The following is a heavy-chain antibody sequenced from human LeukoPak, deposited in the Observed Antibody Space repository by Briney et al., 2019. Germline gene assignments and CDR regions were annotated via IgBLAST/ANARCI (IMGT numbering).Heavy chain of an antibody. CDR1: GFTFSRYG. CDR2: IWYDGSNE. Sequence: GTSLRLPCAASGFTFSRYGMHWVRQAPDRGLEWVALIWYDGSNENYADSVKGRFTISRDNSKNTLYLQMNSLRAEDTAVYYCARVLGRNYGSGSYIGMDVWGQGTTVTVSS. J-gene: IGHJ6*02. V-gene: IGHV3-33*01. D-gene: IGHD3-10*01. CDR3: ARVLGRNYGSGSYIGMDV.